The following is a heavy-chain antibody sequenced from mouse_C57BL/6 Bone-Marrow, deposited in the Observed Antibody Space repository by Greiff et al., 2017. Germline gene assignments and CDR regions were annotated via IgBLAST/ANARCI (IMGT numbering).Heavy chain of an antibody. CDR1: GFSLTSYA. Sequence: VKLVESGPGLVAPSQSLSITCTVSGFSLTSYAISWVRQPPGKGLEWFGVIWTGGGTNKNSALKSSMSISKDNSKGQVSLKMNSRQTDDTARYYCAATGTYAMDYWGQGTSVTVSS. CDR3: AATGTYAMDY. V-gene: IGHV2-9-1*01. D-gene: IGHD4-1*01. CDR2: IWTGGGT. J-gene: IGHJ4*01.